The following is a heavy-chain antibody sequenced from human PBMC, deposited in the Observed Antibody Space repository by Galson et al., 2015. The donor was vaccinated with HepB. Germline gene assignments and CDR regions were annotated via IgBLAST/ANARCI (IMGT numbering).Heavy chain of an antibody. V-gene: IGHV3-33*08. J-gene: IGHJ4*02. CDR2: IWYDGRRT. CDR3: ARRGDTGGYYPIDY. D-gene: IGHD3-22*01. Sequence: SLRLSCAASGFTFDTYGMHWVRQAPGKGLEWVAVIWYDGRRTEYADSVKGRFTISRDTSKNTLNLQMNSLRVDDTAVYYCARRGDTGGYYPIDYWGQGTLVTVSS. CDR1: GFTFDTYG.